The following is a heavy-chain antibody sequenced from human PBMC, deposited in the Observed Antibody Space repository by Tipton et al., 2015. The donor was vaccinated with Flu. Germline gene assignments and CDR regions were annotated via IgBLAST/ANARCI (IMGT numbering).Heavy chain of an antibody. V-gene: IGHV3-23*01. D-gene: IGHD6-19*01. CDR3: AKVIPELVAGLDY. J-gene: IGHJ4*02. CDR1: GFTFSIYA. CDR2: ISGGGGGT. Sequence: GSLRLSCAASGFTFSIYAMSWVRQAPGKRLEWISAISGGGGGTYYADSVKGRFSISRDNSKNMLYLQMSSLRAEDTAVYYCAKVIPELVAGLDYWGQGTLVTVSS.